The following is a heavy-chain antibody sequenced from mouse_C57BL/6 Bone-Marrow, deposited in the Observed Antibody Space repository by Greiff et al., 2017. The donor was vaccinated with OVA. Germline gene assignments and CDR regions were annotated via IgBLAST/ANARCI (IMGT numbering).Heavy chain of an antibody. CDR3: AKGIYYGNYEWFAY. V-gene: IGHV1-64*01. D-gene: IGHD2-1*01. CDR2: IHPNSGST. CDR1: GYTFTSYW. J-gene: IGHJ3*01. Sequence: QVQLQQPGAELVKPGASVTLSCKASGYTFTSYWMHWVKQRPGQGLEWSGMIHPNSGSTNYNEKFKSKATLTVDKSSSTAYMQLSRLTSEDSAVYYCAKGIYYGNYEWFAYWGQGTLVTASA.